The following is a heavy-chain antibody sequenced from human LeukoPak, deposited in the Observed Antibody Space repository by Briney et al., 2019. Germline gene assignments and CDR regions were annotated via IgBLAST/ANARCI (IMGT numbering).Heavy chain of an antibody. CDR2: INHSGST. V-gene: IGHV4-34*01. CDR1: GFIVSSSY. Sequence: GSLRLSCAASGFIVSSSYMSWIRQPPGKGLEWIGEINHSGSTNYNPSLKSRVTISVDTSKNQFSLKLSSVTAADTAVYYCARRDYDFWSGVPGAFDYWGQGTLVTVSS. D-gene: IGHD3-3*01. J-gene: IGHJ4*02. CDR3: ARRDYDFWSGVPGAFDY.